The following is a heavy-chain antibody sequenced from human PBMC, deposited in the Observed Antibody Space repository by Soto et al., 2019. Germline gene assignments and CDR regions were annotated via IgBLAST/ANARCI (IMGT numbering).Heavy chain of an antibody. CDR1: GFTFSDYY. Sequence: QVQLVESGGGLVKPGGSLRLSCAASGFTFSDYYMRWIRQAPGKGLEWISYINNSSSYTNYADSVKGRFTISRDNAKNSLSLQVNRLRAEDTAVYYCARTIAAAGGRRYFDLWGRGTLVTVSS. CDR3: ARTIAAAGGRRYFDL. CDR2: INNSSSYT. V-gene: IGHV3-11*05. D-gene: IGHD6-13*01. J-gene: IGHJ2*01.